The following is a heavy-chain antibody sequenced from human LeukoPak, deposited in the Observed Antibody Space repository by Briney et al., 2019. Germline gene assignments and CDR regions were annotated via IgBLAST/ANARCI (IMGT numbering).Heavy chain of an antibody. Sequence: ASVKDSCKASGYTFTSYAMHWVRQAPGQRLEWMGWINAGNGNTKYSQKFQGRVTITRDTSASTAYMELSSLRSEDTAVYYCARETVVGATRAYYYYGMDVWGQGTTVTVSS. V-gene: IGHV1-3*01. CDR3: ARETVVGATRAYYYYGMDV. CDR1: GYTFTSYA. CDR2: INAGNGNT. D-gene: IGHD1-26*01. J-gene: IGHJ6*02.